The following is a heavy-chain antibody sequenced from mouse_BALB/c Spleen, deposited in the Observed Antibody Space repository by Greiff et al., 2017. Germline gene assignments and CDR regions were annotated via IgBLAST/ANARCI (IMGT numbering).Heavy chain of an antibody. CDR1: GFNIKDTY. D-gene: IGHD3-1*01. V-gene: IGHV14-3*02. J-gene: IGHJ4*01. CDR2: IDPANGNT. CDR3: ATSSGYDQHYYAMDY. Sequence: EVQLQQSGAELVKPGASVKLSCTASGFNIKDTYMHWVKQRPEQGLEWIGRIDPANGNTKYDPKFQGKATITADTSSNTAYLQLSSLTSEDTAVYYCATSSGYDQHYYAMDYWGQGTSVTGSS.